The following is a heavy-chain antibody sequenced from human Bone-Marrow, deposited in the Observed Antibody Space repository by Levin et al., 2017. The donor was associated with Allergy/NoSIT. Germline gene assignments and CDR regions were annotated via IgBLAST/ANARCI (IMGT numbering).Heavy chain of an antibody. D-gene: IGHD3-22*01. CDR3: ARDSVQVVEPAPDDNNQPSLLMDV. CDR2: IWYDGSNE. V-gene: IGHV3-33*01. Sequence: AGGSLRLYCATSGFTFTTYAIHWVRQAPGKGLEWVAVIWYDGSNEYYADSVRGRFTISRDNSKNTLYLQMNSLRAEDTAVYYCARDSVQVVEPAPDDNNQPSLLMDVWGQGTTVIVSS. J-gene: IGHJ6*02. CDR1: GFTFTTYA.